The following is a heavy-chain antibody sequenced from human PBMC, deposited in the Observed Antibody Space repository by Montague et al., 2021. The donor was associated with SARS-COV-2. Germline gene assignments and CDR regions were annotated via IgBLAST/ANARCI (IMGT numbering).Heavy chain of an antibody. CDR1: GGSISSRSYY. V-gene: IGHV4-61*02. D-gene: IGHD3-10*01. CDR3: ARVGVGTMVRGVIPAYYYYGMDV. CDR2: IYTSGST. J-gene: IGHJ6*02. Sequence: TLSLTCTVSGGSISSRSYYWSWIRQPAGKGLEWIGRIYTSGSTNYNPSLKSRVTISVDTSKNQFSLKLSSVTAADTAVYYCARVGVGTMVRGVIPAYYYYGMDVWGQGATVTVSS.